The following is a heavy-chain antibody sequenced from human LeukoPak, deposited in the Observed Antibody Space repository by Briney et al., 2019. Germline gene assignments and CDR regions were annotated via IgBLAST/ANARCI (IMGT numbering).Heavy chain of an antibody. CDR1: GGTFSSYA. CDR3: ARAIGVGAMGPRGLDP. J-gene: IGHJ5*02. V-gene: IGHV1-69*06. Sequence: SVKVSCKASGGTFSSYAISWVRQAPGQGLEWMGGIIPIFGTANYAQKFQGRVTITADKSTSTAYMELSSLRSEDTAVYYCARAIGVGAMGPRGLDPWGQGTLVTVSS. D-gene: IGHD1-26*01. CDR2: IIPIFGTA.